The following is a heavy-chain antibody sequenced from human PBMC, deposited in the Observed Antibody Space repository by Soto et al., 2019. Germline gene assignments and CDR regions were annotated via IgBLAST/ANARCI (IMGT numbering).Heavy chain of an antibody. CDR2: FDPEDGET. CDR1: GYTLTELS. J-gene: IGHJ4*02. D-gene: IGHD6-13*01. Sequence: VASVKVSCKVSGYTLTELSMHWVRQAPGKGLEWMGGFDPEDGETIYAQKFQGRVTMTEDTSTDTAYMELSSLRSEDTAVYYCATRHSYSSSWLLDYWGQGTLVTVSS. V-gene: IGHV1-24*01. CDR3: ATRHSYSSSWLLDY.